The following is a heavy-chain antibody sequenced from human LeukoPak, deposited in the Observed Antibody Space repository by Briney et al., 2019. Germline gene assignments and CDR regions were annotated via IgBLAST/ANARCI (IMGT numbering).Heavy chain of an antibody. V-gene: IGHV1-18*01. CDR2: ISAYNGNT. D-gene: IGHD1-7*01. CDR1: GYTFTSYG. J-gene: IGHJ4*02. CDR3: ARESRTGTSLCFDY. Sequence: ASVKVSCKASGYTFTSYGISWVRQAPGQGLEWMGWISAYNGNTNYAQKLQGRVTMTTDTSTSTAYMELRGLRSDDTAVYYCARESRTGTSLCFDYWGQGTLVTVSS.